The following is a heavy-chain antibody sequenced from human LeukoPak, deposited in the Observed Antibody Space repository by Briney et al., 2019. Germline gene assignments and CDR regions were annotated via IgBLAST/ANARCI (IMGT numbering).Heavy chain of an antibody. CDR2: IIPIFGTA. D-gene: IGHD1-26*01. J-gene: IGHJ5*02. Sequence: GASVKLSCKASGATFSSYAISWVRQAPGQGLEWMGGIIPIFGTANYAQKFQGRVTITADESTSTAYIELSSLRSEDTAVYYCAMQWELSPRNWFDPWGQGTLVTVSP. V-gene: IGHV1-69*13. CDR1: GATFSSYA. CDR3: AMQWELSPRNWFDP.